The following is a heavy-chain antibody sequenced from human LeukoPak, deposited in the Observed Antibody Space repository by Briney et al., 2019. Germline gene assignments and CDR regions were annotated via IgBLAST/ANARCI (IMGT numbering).Heavy chain of an antibody. D-gene: IGHD6-13*01. Sequence: APVKVSCKASGYSLTGYYMHWLRQAPGQGLEWMGWINPNSGDTGYAQKFQGRVTMTRDTSISTIYMELTRLRSDDTALYYCARWDGYSSSPDYWGQGTLVTVSS. V-gene: IGHV1-2*02. J-gene: IGHJ4*02. CDR3: ARWDGYSSSPDY. CDR2: INPNSGDT. CDR1: GYSLTGYY.